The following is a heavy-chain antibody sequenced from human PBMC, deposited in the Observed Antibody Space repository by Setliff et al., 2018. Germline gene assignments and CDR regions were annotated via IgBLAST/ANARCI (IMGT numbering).Heavy chain of an antibody. CDR1: GGSISPFY. Sequence: SETLSLTCTVTGGSISPFYWNWIRQSPGKGLERIGYIFYTGKSSYNPSLKSRFTISVDTSKNQFSLNLQSVTPADAGVYYCARGLPSGWYRGFDFWGQGSLVTVSS. J-gene: IGHJ4*02. CDR2: IFYTGKS. D-gene: IGHD6-19*01. V-gene: IGHV4-59*01. CDR3: ARGLPSGWYRGFDF.